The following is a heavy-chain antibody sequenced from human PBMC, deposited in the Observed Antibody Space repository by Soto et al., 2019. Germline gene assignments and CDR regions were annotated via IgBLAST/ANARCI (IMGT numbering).Heavy chain of an antibody. J-gene: IGHJ5*02. V-gene: IGHV3-23*01. CDR3: ARGASSSALLGWFDP. Sequence: PGGSLRLSCAASGFTFSSYTMSWVRQAPGKGLEWVSAISGSGGSTYYADSVKGRFTISRDNSKNTLYLQMNSLRAEDTAVYYCARGASSSALLGWFDPWGQGTLVTVSS. CDR1: GFTFSSYT. D-gene: IGHD6-6*01. CDR2: ISGSGGST.